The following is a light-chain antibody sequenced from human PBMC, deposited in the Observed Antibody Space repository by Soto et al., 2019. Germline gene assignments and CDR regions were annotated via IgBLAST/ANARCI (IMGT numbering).Light chain of an antibody. V-gene: IGKV1-8*01. CDR1: QGISSY. Sequence: AIRMTQSPSSFSASTGDRVTITCRASQGISSYLAWYQQKPGKAPKLLIYAASTLQSGVPSRLSGSGSGTDFTLTISCLQSEDFATYYCQQYYSYPALTFGGGTKVDIK. CDR2: AAS. J-gene: IGKJ4*01. CDR3: QQYYSYPALT.